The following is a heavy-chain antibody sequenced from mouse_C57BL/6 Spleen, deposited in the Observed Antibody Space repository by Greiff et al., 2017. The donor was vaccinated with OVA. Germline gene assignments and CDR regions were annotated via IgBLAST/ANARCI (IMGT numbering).Heavy chain of an antibody. CDR1: GYTFTSYG. CDR2: IYPRSGNT. Sequence: VQLQQSGAELARPGASVKLSCKASGYTFTSYGISWVKQRTGQGLEWIGEIYPRSGNTYYNEKFKGKATLTADKSSSTAYMELRSLTSEDSAVYFCARSAYSNHYYAMDYWGQGTSVTVSS. V-gene: IGHV1-81*01. CDR3: ARSAYSNHYYAMDY. J-gene: IGHJ4*01. D-gene: IGHD2-5*01.